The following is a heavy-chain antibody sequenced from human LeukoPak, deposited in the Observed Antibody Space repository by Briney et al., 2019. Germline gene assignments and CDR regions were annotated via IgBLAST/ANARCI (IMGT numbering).Heavy chain of an antibody. CDR3: ARSPSREAVPERQNWFDP. Sequence: ASVKVSCKASGYTFTGYYMHWVRQAPGQGLEWMGWINPNSGGTNYAQKFQGRVTMTRDTSISTAYMELSRLRSDDTAVYYCARSPSREAVPERQNWFDPWGQGTLVTVSS. CDR1: GYTFTGYY. CDR2: INPNSGGT. V-gene: IGHV1-2*02. J-gene: IGHJ5*02. D-gene: IGHD1-1*01.